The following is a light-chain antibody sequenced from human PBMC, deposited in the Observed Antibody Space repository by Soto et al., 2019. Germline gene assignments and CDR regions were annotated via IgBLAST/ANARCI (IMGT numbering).Light chain of an antibody. J-gene: IGKJ4*01. CDR2: DAS. V-gene: IGKV3-11*01. CDR3: QQRSDWPLT. Sequence: EIVLTQSPATLSLSPGERATLSCRASQGVSSYLAWYQQKPGQAPRLLIYDASNRATGIPARFSGSGSGTDFTLTISSLEPEDFAVYYCQQRSDWPLTFGGGTEVEIK. CDR1: QGVSSY.